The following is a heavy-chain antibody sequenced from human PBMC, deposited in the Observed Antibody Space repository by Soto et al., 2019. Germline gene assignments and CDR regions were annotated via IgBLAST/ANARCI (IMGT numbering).Heavy chain of an antibody. J-gene: IGHJ4*02. V-gene: IGHV3-23*01. D-gene: IGHD6-19*01. CDR1: GFTFSSYA. CDR3: AKGGHRGWGTDY. Sequence: EVHLLESGGGLVQPGGSLRLSCAASGFTFSSYAMSWVRQAPGKGLEWVSGFSGRGGNSYYADSVKGRFTISRDNSKNILTLQMNSLTADDTAVYYCAKGGHRGWGTDYWGQGTLVTVSS. CDR2: FSGRGGNS.